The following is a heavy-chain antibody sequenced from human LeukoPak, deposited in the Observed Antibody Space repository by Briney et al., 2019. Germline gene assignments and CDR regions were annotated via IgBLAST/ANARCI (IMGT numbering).Heavy chain of an antibody. CDR3: VRATYSSGWSLNYYFDY. CDR1: GFTFSSYA. CDR2: ISGSGGST. V-gene: IGHV3-23*01. Sequence: PGGSLRLSCAASGFTFSSYAMSWVRQAPGKGLEWVSAISGSGGSTYYADSEKGRFTISRVDSKNTLYLQMNSLRAEDTAVYYCVRATYSSGWSLNYYFDYWGQGTLVAVSS. D-gene: IGHD6-19*01. J-gene: IGHJ4*02.